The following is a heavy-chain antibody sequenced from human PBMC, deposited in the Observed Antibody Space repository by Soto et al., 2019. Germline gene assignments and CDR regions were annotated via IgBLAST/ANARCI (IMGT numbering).Heavy chain of an antibody. CDR2: IIPIFGTA. Sequence: QVQPVQSGAEVKKPGSSVKVSCKASGGTFSSYAISWVRQAPGQGLEWMGGIIPIFGTANYAQKFQGRVTITAVESTSTAYMELSSLRSEDTAVYYCASRRDGYNWDYFDYWGQGTLVTVSS. CDR1: GGTFSSYA. D-gene: IGHD5-12*01. V-gene: IGHV1-69*12. J-gene: IGHJ4*02. CDR3: ASRRDGYNWDYFDY.